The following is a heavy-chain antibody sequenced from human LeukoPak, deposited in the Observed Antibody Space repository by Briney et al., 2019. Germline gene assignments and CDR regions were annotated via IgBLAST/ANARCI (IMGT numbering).Heavy chain of an antibody. CDR2: IYYSRGT. CDR1: GGSISSYY. V-gene: IGHV4-59*13. Sequence: KPSETLSLTCTVSGGSISSYYWSWIRQPPGKGLEWIGYIYYSRGTNYNPSLKSRVTISVDTSKNQFSLKLSSVTAADTAVYYCARVAYSGYDYYFDYWGQGTLVTVSS. D-gene: IGHD5-12*01. J-gene: IGHJ4*02. CDR3: ARVAYSGYDYYFDY.